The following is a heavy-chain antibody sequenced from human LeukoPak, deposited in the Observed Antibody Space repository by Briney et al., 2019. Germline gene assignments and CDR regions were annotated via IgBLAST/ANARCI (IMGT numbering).Heavy chain of an antibody. CDR1: GFTFSSYS. V-gene: IGHV3-21*01. CDR2: ISSSSSYI. CDR3: ARVHKEWLGSDY. Sequence: GGSLRLSCAASGFTFSSYSMNWVRQAPGKGLEWASSISSSSSYIYYADSVKGRFTISGDNAKNSLYLQMNSLRAEDTAVYYCARVHKEWLGSDYWGQGTLVTVSS. J-gene: IGHJ4*02. D-gene: IGHD3-3*01.